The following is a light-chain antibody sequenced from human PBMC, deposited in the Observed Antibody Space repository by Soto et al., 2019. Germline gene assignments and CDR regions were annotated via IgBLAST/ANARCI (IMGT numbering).Light chain of an antibody. V-gene: IGKV1-16*02. CDR1: QGIGNH. CDR3: QHYNAYPLT. Sequence: DIPMTQSPSSLSASVGDTVTITCRASQGIGNHLAWLQQKPGKAPKSLIYAEANLQGGVPSKFSGSGSGTDFTLTISSLEPEDFATYYCQHYNAYPLTFGGGTKVEIK. J-gene: IGKJ4*01. CDR2: AEA.